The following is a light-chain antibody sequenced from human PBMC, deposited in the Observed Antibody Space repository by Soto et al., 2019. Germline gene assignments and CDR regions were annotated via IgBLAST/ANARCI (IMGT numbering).Light chain of an antibody. CDR3: PQYNNWPLT. CDR2: GAF. J-gene: IGKJ1*01. Sequence: EIMMTQSPATLSVSPGERATLSCRASQSVSSNLAWYQQKPGQAPRLLIYGAFMRATGIPARFSGSGSGTEFTLTISSLQSEDFAVYYCPQYNNWPLTFGQGTKVEIK. CDR1: QSVSSN. V-gene: IGKV3D-15*01.